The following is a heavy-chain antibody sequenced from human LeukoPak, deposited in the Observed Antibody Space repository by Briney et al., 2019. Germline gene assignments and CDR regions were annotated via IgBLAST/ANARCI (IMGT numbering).Heavy chain of an antibody. CDR3: AKGPAVAGH. J-gene: IGHJ4*02. V-gene: IGHV3-9*01. CDR2: ISWNSGSI. CDR1: GFTFDDYA. D-gene: IGHD6-19*01. Sequence: PGGSLRLSCAASGFTFDDYAMHWVRQAPGKGLEWVSGISWNSGSIGYADSVKGRFTISRDNAKNTLYLQMNSLRAEDTAVYYCAKGPAVAGHWGQGTLVTVSS.